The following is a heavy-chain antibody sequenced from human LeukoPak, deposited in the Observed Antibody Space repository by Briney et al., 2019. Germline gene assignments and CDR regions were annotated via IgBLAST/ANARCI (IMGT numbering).Heavy chain of an antibody. CDR2: VNANFSA. D-gene: IGHD6-25*01. Sequence: GGSLRLACAASGFTFSIYAMSWVRQAPGKGLEWVSSVNANFSAYSADSVKGRFTISRDNSKNILYLQMNSLRVEDTAVYYRAKTDRDSSGGFFDYWGQGTLVTVSS. J-gene: IGHJ4*02. CDR3: AKTDRDSSGGFFDY. CDR1: GFTFSIYA. V-gene: IGHV3-23*01.